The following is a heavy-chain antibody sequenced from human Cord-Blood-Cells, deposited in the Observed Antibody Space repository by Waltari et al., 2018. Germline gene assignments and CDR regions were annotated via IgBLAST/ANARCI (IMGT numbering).Heavy chain of an antibody. D-gene: IGHD6-13*01. CDR1: GFTFSSYA. J-gene: IGHJ3*02. CDR3: ARYPSWYDAFDI. CDR2: ISYDGSNK. V-gene: IGHV3-30*04. Sequence: QVQLVESGGGVVQPGRSLRLSCAASGFTFSSYALYWVRQAPGKGLGWVAVISYDGSNKYYADSVKGRFTISRDNSKNTLYLQMNSLRAEDTAVYYCARYPSWYDAFDIWGQGTMVTVSS.